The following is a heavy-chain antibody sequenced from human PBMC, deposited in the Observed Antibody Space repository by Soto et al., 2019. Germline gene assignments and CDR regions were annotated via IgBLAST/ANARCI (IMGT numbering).Heavy chain of an antibody. D-gene: IGHD1-1*01. CDR2: ILNDGREE. Sequence: QLVESGGGVVQPGTSLRLSCAASGFPFGDYGMHGVRQAPGKGMEWVSLILNDGREEFYRDSVRGRFTISRDNSKNRLYLQMNSLRDDDTALYYCVRDDDAGPNALDLWGQGTMVSFSS. CDR3: VRDDDAGPNALDL. CDR1: GFPFGDYG. V-gene: IGHV3-33*01. J-gene: IGHJ3*01.